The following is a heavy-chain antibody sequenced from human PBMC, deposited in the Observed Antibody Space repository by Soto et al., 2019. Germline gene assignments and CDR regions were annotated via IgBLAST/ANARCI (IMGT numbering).Heavy chain of an antibody. V-gene: IGHV3-23*01. CDR3: AQTNIAARPNWFDP. CDR1: GFTFTISA. J-gene: IGHJ5*02. D-gene: IGHD6-6*01. Sequence: ELQLLESGGGLVQPGGSLRLSCAASGFTFTISAMSWVRQAPGKGLEWVSTITRSGGTTYYADSVKGRFTISRDNSKNTLYPQMKSLRAEDTAAYYCAQTNIAARPNWFDPWGQGTLVTVSS. CDR2: ITRSGGTT.